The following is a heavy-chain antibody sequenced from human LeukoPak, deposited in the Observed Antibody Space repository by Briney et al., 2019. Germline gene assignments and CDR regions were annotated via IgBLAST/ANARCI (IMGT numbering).Heavy chain of an antibody. Sequence: ASVKVSCKASGYTFTSYGISWVRQAPGQGLEWMGWINAYNGNTNYAQKLQGRVTMTTDTSMNTAYMELRSLRSDDTAMYYCASGGWLRFGGDYWGQGTLVAVSS. CDR3: ASGGWLRFGGDY. D-gene: IGHD5-12*01. CDR1: GYTFTSYG. J-gene: IGHJ4*02. V-gene: IGHV1-18*01. CDR2: INAYNGNT.